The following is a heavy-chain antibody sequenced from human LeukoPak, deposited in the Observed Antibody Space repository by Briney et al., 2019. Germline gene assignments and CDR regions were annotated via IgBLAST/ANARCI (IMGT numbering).Heavy chain of an antibody. V-gene: IGHV1-8*01. CDR3: ARGAGYCSSTSCYGSYYYMDV. CDR2: MKPNSGNT. CDR1: GYTFTTAD. Sequence: ASVKVSCKASGYTFTTADINCVRQATGQGLEWMGWMKPNSGNTGYAQKFQGRVTMTRNTSISTAYMELSSLRSGNTAVYYCARGAGYCSSTSCYGSYYYMDVWGKGTTVTVSS. D-gene: IGHD2-2*01. J-gene: IGHJ6*03.